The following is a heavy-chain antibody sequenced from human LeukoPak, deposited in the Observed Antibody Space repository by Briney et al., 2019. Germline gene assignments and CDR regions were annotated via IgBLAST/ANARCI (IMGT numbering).Heavy chain of an antibody. D-gene: IGHD6-13*01. J-gene: IGHJ5*02. CDR1: GGSFSGYY. V-gene: IGHV4-4*07. CDR2: IYTSGST. Sequence: SETLSLTCAVYGGSFSGYYWSWIRQPPGKGLEWIGRIYTSGSTNYNPSLKSRVTMSVDTSKNQFSLKLSSVTAADTAVYYCARDNPRAAAVPNWFDPWGQGTLVTVSS. CDR3: ARDNPRAAAVPNWFDP.